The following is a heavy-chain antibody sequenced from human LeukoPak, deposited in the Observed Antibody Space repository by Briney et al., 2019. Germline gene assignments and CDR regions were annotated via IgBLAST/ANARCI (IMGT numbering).Heavy chain of an antibody. D-gene: IGHD5-12*01. CDR1: GFTFSSYE. CDR3: ARDWSEWGGYDYFYYYYYMDV. CDR2: ISSSGSTI. V-gene: IGHV3-48*03. Sequence: PGGSLRLSCAASGFTFSSYEMNWVRQAPGKGLEWVSYISSSGSTIYYADSVEGRFTISRDNAKNSLYLQMNSLRAEDTAVYYCARDWSEWGGYDYFYYYYYMDVWGKGTTVTISS. J-gene: IGHJ6*03.